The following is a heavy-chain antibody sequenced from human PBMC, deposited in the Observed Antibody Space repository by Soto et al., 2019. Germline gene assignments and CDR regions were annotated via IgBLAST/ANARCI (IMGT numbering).Heavy chain of an antibody. J-gene: IGHJ6*02. D-gene: IGHD2-2*01. CDR2: IIPIFGTA. Sequence: QVQLVQSGAEVKKPGSSVKVSCKASGGTFSSYAISWVRQAPGQGLEWMGGIIPIFGTANYAQKFQGRVTSTADESTSTADMELSSLRSEDTAVYYCARDKVVVVPAAADYYYYGMDVWGQGTTVTVSS. CDR1: GGTFSSYA. V-gene: IGHV1-69*01. CDR3: ARDKVVVVPAAADYYYYGMDV.